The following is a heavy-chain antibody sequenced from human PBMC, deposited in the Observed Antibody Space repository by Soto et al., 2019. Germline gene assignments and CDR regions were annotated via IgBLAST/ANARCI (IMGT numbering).Heavy chain of an antibody. D-gene: IGHD2-2*01. CDR3: ARKYCSTNSCTSQYGMDV. J-gene: IGHJ6*02. Sequence: RASVKVSCKTSGHTFTSLAFSWVRQAPGQGLEWMGWISGYNGFTKYAENLQGRVTMTTDTSTSTAYMELRSLRSDDTAVYYCARKYCSTNSCTSQYGMDVWGQGTTVTVSS. CDR2: ISGYNGFT. CDR1: GHTFTSLA. V-gene: IGHV1-18*04.